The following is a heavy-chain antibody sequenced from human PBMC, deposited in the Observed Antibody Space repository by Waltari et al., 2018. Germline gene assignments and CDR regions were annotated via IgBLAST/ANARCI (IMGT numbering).Heavy chain of an antibody. CDR3: TRQAHYSIADY. CDR1: GFTFSGSA. J-gene: IGHJ4*02. V-gene: IGHV3-73*02. CDR2: IRSKANSYAT. D-gene: IGHD6-6*01. Sequence: EVQLVESGGGLVQPGGSLKLSGVASGFTFSGSAVHWVRQASGKGLEWVGRIRSKANSYATAYAASVKGRFTISRDDSKNTAYLQMNSLKTEDTAVYYCTRQAHYSIADYWGQGTLVTVSS.